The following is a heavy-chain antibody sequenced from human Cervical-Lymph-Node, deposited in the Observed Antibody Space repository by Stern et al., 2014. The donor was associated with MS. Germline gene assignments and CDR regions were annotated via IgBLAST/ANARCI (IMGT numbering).Heavy chain of an antibody. Sequence: VQLVESGAEVKRPGESLRISCKGSGYSFTGYWITWGRQMAGKGLEWMGRTDPSESYVKYSPSFQGHVTISADKSISTAYLQWSSLKASDTAVYYCARHDSAGTILYWGQGTLVTVSS. D-gene: IGHD1-7*01. J-gene: IGHJ4*02. CDR3: ARHDSAGTILY. CDR1: GYSFTGYW. CDR2: TDPSESYV. V-gene: IGHV5-10-1*01.